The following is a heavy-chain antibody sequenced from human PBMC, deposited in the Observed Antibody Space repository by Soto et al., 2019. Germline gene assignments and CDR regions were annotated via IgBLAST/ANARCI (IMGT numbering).Heavy chain of an antibody. D-gene: IGHD1-26*01. CDR1: GFTFSSYG. Sequence: QVQLVESGGGVVQPGRSLRLSCAASGFTFSSYGMHWVRQAPGKGLEWVAVISYDGSNKYYADCVKDRFTISRDNSKNTLYLQMNSLRAEDTAVYYCGRDPGVGASVLHYWRQGTLVTVSS. CDR2: ISYDGSNK. V-gene: IGHV3-30*03. J-gene: IGHJ4*02. CDR3: GRDPGVGASVLHY.